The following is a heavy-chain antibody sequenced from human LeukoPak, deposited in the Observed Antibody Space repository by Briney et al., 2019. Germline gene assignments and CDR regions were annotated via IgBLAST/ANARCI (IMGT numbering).Heavy chain of an antibody. V-gene: IGHV3-33*01. Sequence: GRSLRLSCAASGFTFSSYGMHRVRQAPGKGLEWVAVIWYDGSNKYYADSVKGRFTISRDNAKNSLYLQMNSLRAEDTAVYYCAREETDSYGYYYYGMDVWGQGTTVTVSS. J-gene: IGHJ6*02. CDR1: GFTFSSYG. CDR3: AREETDSYGYYYYGMDV. D-gene: IGHD5-18*01. CDR2: IWYDGSNK.